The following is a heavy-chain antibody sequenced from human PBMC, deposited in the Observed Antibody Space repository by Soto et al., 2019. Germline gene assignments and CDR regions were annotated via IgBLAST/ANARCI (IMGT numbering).Heavy chain of an antibody. CDR1: GGSISSYY. D-gene: IGHD2-2*01. J-gene: IGHJ6*02. V-gene: IGHV4-59*01. Sequence: SATLSLTCTVSGGSISSYYWSWIRQPPGKGLEWIGYIYYSGSTNYNPSLKSRVTISVDTSKNQFSLKLSSVTAADTAVYYCARGPLVPAAMPKYYYYYGMDVWGQGTTVTVSS. CDR3: ARGPLVPAAMPKYYYYYGMDV. CDR2: IYYSGST.